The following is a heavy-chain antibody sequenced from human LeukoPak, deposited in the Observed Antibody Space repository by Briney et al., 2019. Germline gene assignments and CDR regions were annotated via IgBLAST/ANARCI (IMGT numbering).Heavy chain of an antibody. CDR3: ARFQYQLLKGVEVFFDY. CDR1: GYTFTSYG. CDR2: ISAYNGNT. V-gene: IGHV1-18*01. J-gene: IGHJ4*02. D-gene: IGHD2-2*01. Sequence: ASVKVSCKASGYTFTSYGISWVRQAPGQGLEWMGWISAYNGNTNYAQKLQGRVTMTTDTSTSTAYMELRSLRSDDTAVYYCARFQYQLLKGVEVFFDYWGQGTLVTVSS.